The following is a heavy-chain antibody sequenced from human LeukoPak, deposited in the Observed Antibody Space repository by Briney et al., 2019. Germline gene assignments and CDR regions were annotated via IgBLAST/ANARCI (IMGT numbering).Heavy chain of an antibody. CDR1: GFTFSSYA. Sequence: PGGSLRLSCAASGFTFSSYAMHWVRQAPGKGLECLAVISYDGSNKYYADSVKGRFTISRDNSKNTLYLQMNSLRVEDTAVYYCARDGTVTAGPFDPWGRGTLVTVSS. CDR3: ARDGTVTAGPFDP. V-gene: IGHV3-30*03. J-gene: IGHJ5*02. D-gene: IGHD4-11*01. CDR2: ISYDGSNK.